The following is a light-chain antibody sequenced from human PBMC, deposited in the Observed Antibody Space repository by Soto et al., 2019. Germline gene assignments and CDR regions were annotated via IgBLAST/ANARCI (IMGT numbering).Light chain of an antibody. CDR3: QTWGTGVRV. CDR2: VNSDGSH. J-gene: IGLJ2*01. V-gene: IGLV4-69*02. Sequence: QLVLTQSPSASASLGASVKLTCSLSSRHSSYTIAWHQQQPEKGPRYLMKVNSDGSHTKGDGFPDRFSGSSSGAERYLSISSLQPEDEADYYCQTWGTGVRVFGGGTKLTVL. CDR1: SRHSSYT.